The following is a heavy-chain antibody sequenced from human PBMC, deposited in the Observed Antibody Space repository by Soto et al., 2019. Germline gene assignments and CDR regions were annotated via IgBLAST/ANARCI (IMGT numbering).Heavy chain of an antibody. D-gene: IGHD4-17*01. J-gene: IGHJ4*02. V-gene: IGHV3-66*01. Sequence: ESGGGLVQPGGSLRLSCAASGFTVSSIYMSWVRQAPGKGLEWVSVIYSGGSTYYADSVKGRFTISRDNSRNTLYLQMNSLRAEDTAVYYCARERYGDYFDYWGQGTLVTVSS. CDR2: IYSGGST. CDR3: ARERYGDYFDY. CDR1: GFTVSSIY.